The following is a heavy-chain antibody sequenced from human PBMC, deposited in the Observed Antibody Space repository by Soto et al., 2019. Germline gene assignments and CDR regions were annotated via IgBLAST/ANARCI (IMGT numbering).Heavy chain of an antibody. D-gene: IGHD3-10*01. CDR2: IFYTGST. CDR3: ASDLRGGSYGMDV. CDR1: GGSISSGGYY. J-gene: IGHJ6*02. V-gene: IGHV4-31*03. Sequence: QVQLQESGPGLVKPSQTLSLTCTVSGGSISSGGYYWSWIRQHPGKGLEWIGYIFYTGSTDYNPSLTIRVTISVDTSKTPFSLKLSSVTAADTAVYYCASDLRGGSYGMDVWGQGTTVTVSS.